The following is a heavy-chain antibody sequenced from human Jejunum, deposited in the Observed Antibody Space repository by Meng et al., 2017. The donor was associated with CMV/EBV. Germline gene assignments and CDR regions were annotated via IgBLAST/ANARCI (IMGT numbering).Heavy chain of an antibody. Sequence: LSGAASGCTVSNYALSWVRKAPGKGMEWVSHIDGPTTNTNYADAAKGRFTISRDNSKNTLYLQMNSLRAEDTAVYYCASWLVAHFDYWGQGTLVTVSS. D-gene: IGHD6-19*01. CDR1: GCTVSNYA. CDR3: ASWLVAHFDY. J-gene: IGHJ4*02. V-gene: IGHV3-23*01. CDR2: IDGPTTNT.